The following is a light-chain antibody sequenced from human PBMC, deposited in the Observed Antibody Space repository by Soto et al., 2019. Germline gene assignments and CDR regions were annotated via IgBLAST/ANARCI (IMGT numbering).Light chain of an antibody. CDR2: LGS. Sequence: DIVMTQSPLSLPVTPGEPASISCRSSQSLLHSNGYNYLDWYLQKPGQSPQLLIYLGSNRASGVPDRFSRSGSGTDFTLKISRVEAADVPVYYCLHAVNLWTFGQGTKV. J-gene: IGKJ1*01. V-gene: IGKV2-28*01. CDR1: QSLLHSNGYNY. CDR3: LHAVNLWT.